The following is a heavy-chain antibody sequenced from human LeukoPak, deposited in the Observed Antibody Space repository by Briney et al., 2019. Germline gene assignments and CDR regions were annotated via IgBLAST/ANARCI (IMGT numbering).Heavy chain of an antibody. CDR1: GFTFSSYG. Sequence: GRSLRLSCAASGFTFSSYGMSWVRQAPGKGLEWVSAISGSGGSTYYADSVKGRFTISRDNSKNTLYLQMNSLRAEDTAVYYCAKDPLAYCGGDCFPGTFDYWGQGTLVTVSS. D-gene: IGHD2-21*02. CDR2: ISGSGGST. V-gene: IGHV3-23*01. J-gene: IGHJ4*02. CDR3: AKDPLAYCGGDCFPGTFDY.